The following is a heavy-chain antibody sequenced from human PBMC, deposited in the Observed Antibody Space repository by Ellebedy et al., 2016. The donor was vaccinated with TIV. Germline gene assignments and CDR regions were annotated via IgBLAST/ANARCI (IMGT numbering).Heavy chain of an antibody. J-gene: IGHJ5*02. V-gene: IGHV1-18*01. D-gene: IGHD3-10*01. Sequence: AASVKVSCKASGYTFTSYGISWVRQAPGQGLEWMGWISAYNGNTNYAQKLQGRVTMTRDTSISTAYMELSRLRSDDTAVYYCARDEIYHGSGSYYRDGNWFDPWGQGTLVTVSS. CDR1: GYTFTSYG. CDR3: ARDEIYHGSGSYYRDGNWFDP. CDR2: ISAYNGNT.